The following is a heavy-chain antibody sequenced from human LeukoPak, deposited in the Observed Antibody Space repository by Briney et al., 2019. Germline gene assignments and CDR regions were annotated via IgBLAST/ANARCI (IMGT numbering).Heavy chain of an antibody. D-gene: IGHD3-16*01. J-gene: IGHJ4*02. CDR3: ARSRSGGRGQSGYLDY. V-gene: IGHV3-23*01. CDR1: GFTFSSYA. Sequence: GGSLRLSCAASGFTFSSYAISWVRQAPGKGLEWVSAISGSGDTPHYADSVKGRFTISRDNSKNTLYLQMNSLRAEDTVVYYCARSRSGGRGQSGYLDYWGQGTLVTVSS. CDR2: ISGSGDTP.